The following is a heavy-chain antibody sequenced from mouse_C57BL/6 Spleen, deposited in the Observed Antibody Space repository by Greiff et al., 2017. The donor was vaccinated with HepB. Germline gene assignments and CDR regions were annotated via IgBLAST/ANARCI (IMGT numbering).Heavy chain of an antibody. J-gene: IGHJ3*01. Sequence: VQLKESGPGLVKPSQSLSLTCSVTGYSITSGYYWNWIRQFPGNKLEWMGYISYDGSNNYNPSLKNRISITRDTSKNQFFLKLNSVTTEDTATYYCARDRVTPFAYWGQGTLGTVSA. CDR3: ARDRVTPFAY. D-gene: IGHD2-2*01. CDR2: ISYDGSN. V-gene: IGHV3-6*01. CDR1: GYSITSGYY.